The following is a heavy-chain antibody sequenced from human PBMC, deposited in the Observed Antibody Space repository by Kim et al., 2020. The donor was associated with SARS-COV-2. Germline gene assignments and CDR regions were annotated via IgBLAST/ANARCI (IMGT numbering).Heavy chain of an antibody. D-gene: IGHD5-18*01. Sequence: TPSLRSRVTISVDTSKYQFSLTLSSVTAADTAVYYCARRGYNYGFGYFDPWGQGTLVTVSS. V-gene: IGHV4-39*01. J-gene: IGHJ5*02. CDR3: ARRGYNYGFGYFDP.